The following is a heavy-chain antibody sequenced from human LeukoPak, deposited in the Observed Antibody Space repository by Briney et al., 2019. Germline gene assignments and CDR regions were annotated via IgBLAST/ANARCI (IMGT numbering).Heavy chain of an antibody. CDR1: GGSISSSSYY. Sequence: SETLSLTCTVSGGSISSSSYYWGWIRQPPGKGLEWIGSIYYSGSTYYNPSLKSRVTISVDTSKNQFSLKLSSVTAADTAVYYCARLAADTKTYYDLWSGYYTYYYYGMDVWGQGTTVTVSS. CDR2: IYYSGST. CDR3: ARLAADTKTYYDLWSGYYTYYYYGMDV. J-gene: IGHJ6*02. V-gene: IGHV4-39*01. D-gene: IGHD3-3*01.